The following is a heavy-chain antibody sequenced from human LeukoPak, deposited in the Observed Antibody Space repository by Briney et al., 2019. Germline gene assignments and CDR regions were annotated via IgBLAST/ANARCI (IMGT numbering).Heavy chain of an antibody. CDR3: AKIVAVAGILDY. V-gene: IGHV3-23*01. CDR2: ISGSGGST. D-gene: IGHD6-19*01. J-gene: IGHJ4*02. Sequence: GGSLRLSCAASGFTFTSYAMSWVRQAPGKGLEWVSAISGSGGSTYYADSVKGRFTISRDNSKNTLYLQMNSQRAEDTAVYYCAKIVAVAGILDYWGQGTLVTVSS. CDR1: GFTFTSYA.